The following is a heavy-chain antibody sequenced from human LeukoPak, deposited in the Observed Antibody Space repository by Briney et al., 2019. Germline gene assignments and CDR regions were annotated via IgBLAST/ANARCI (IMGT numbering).Heavy chain of an antibody. CDR2: INPNSGGT. Sequence: ASVKVSCKTSGYTFTAYYIHWVRQAPGQGLEWMGRINPNSGGTNYAQKFQGRVTMTRDTSISTAYMELSRLRSDDTAVYYCASTITIFGVAYYFDYWGQGTLVTVSS. V-gene: IGHV1-2*06. CDR3: ASTITIFGVAYYFDY. CDR1: GYTFTAYY. D-gene: IGHD3-3*01. J-gene: IGHJ4*02.